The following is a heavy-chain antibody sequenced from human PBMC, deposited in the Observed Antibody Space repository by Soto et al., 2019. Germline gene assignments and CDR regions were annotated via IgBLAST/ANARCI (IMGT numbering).Heavy chain of an antibody. CDR3: ARGQDSGSWIIEH. CDR2: NNAGNGDT. D-gene: IGHD6-13*01. V-gene: IGHV1-3*01. J-gene: IGHJ4*02. CDR1: GYTFSSYA. Sequence: QVQLVQSATEVKKPGASVKVSCKASGYTFSSYALHWVRQAPGQTLEWMGCNNAGNGDTRYSQKFQDRVTITRDTSASTVYMAVSSLRSEDTAVYYCARGQDSGSWIIEHWGQGTVVTVSS.